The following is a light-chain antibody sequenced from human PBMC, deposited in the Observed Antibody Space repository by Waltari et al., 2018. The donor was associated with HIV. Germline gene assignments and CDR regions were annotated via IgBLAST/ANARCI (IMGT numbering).Light chain of an antibody. Sequence: GLTQPPSVSGAPGQRVTISCTGNRSNIGAGYFVHWYQHLPGTAPKLLVYSNINRPSGVPDRFSGSKSGTSASLVITGLQAEDEADYYGQSYDSSLRASVFGGGTKLTVL. J-gene: IGLJ2*01. CDR3: QSYDSSLRASV. CDR1: RSNIGAGYF. CDR2: SNI. V-gene: IGLV1-40*01.